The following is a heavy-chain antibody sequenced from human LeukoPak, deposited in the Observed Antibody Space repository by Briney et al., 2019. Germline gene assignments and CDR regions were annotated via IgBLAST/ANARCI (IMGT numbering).Heavy chain of an antibody. Sequence: GGSLRLSCAASGFTFSSYGMHWVRQAPGKGLEWVAVIWYDGSNKYYADSVKGRFTISRDNSKNTLYLQMNSLRAEDTAVYYCAKGGAVAGTTPDYWGQGTLVTVSS. CDR1: GFTFSSYG. CDR2: IWYDGSNK. J-gene: IGHJ4*02. CDR3: AKGGAVAGTTPDY. V-gene: IGHV3-30*02. D-gene: IGHD6-19*01.